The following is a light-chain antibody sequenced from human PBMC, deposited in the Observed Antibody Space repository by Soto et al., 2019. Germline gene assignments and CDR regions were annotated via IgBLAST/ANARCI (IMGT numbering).Light chain of an antibody. CDR2: DAS. CDR1: QSISDS. J-gene: IGKJ1*01. Sequence: DIPMTQSPSTLSASVGDRVTITCRASQSISDSLARYQQRPGKAPYLLISDASSLERGVPSRFSGSGSGTDFTLTISSMQPDDFATYYCQQYNGYSRTFGQGTKVEIK. V-gene: IGKV1-5*01. CDR3: QQYNGYSRT.